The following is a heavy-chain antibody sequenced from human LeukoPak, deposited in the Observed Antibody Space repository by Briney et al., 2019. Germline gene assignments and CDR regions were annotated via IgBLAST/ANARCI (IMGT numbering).Heavy chain of an antibody. D-gene: IGHD5-18*01. CDR1: GYSISSGYY. CDR2: IYHSGST. V-gene: IGHV4-38-2*02. J-gene: IGHJ6*03. Sequence: PSETLSLTCTVSGYSISSGYYWGWIRQPPGQGLEWIASIYHSGSTNYNPSLKSRVTMSVDTSKNQFSLKLSSVTAADTAVYYCAGGYIYGTNYYYYYMDVWGKGTTVTISS. CDR3: AGGYIYGTNYYYYYMDV.